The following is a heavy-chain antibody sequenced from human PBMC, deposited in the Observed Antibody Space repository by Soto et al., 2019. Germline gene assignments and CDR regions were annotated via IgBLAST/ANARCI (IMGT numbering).Heavy chain of an antibody. CDR3: ATWRSGQIYDDYVN. Sequence: SETLSLTCTVSGGSISSYYWSWIRQPPGKGLEWIGYIYYSGSTNYNPSLKSRVTISVDTSKNQFSLKLSSVTAADTAVYYCATWRSGQIYDDYVNWGQGTLVTVSS. J-gene: IGHJ4*02. CDR1: GGSISSYY. V-gene: IGHV4-59*01. D-gene: IGHD4-17*01. CDR2: IYYSGST.